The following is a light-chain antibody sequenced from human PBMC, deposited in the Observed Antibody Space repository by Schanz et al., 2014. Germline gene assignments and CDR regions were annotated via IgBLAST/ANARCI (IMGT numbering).Light chain of an antibody. CDR3: QHYHSWPYT. CDR1: QSVSNNY. J-gene: IGKJ2*01. Sequence: DIVLTQSPGTLSSSPGETATLSCRASQSVSNNYIAWYQQKGGQAPRLLIYNASNRATGIPARFSGSGSGTDFTLTISSLQPEDLAVYYCQHYHSWPYTFGQGTKLDIK. CDR2: NAS. V-gene: IGKV3-20*01.